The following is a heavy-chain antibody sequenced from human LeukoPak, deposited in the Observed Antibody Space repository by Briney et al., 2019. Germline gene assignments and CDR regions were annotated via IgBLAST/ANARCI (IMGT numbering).Heavy chain of an antibody. V-gene: IGHV4-39*02. Sequence: SQTLSLTCAVSGGSISSSGYYWGWIRQPPGKGLEWVGSVYYTGSTFYNPSLKSRVTTSVDTSKNHFSLNLSSVTAADTAVYYCARHRGRYYDSGSYYYFDYWGQGTLVTVSS. CDR1: GGSISSSGYY. D-gene: IGHD3-10*01. CDR2: VYYTGST. J-gene: IGHJ4*02. CDR3: ARHRGRYYDSGSYYYFDY.